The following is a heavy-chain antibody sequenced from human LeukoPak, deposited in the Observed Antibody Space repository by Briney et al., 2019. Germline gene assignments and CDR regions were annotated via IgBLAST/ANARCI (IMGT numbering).Heavy chain of an antibody. CDR2: IIPIFGTA. CDR1: GYTFTTHD. J-gene: IGHJ3*02. D-gene: IGHD3-22*01. CDR3: AKSISPYYYDSSGYLMDAFDI. V-gene: IGHV1-69*13. Sequence: SVKVSCKASGYTFTTHDINWVRQAPGQGLEWMGGIIPIFGTANYAQKFQGRVTITADESTSTAYMELSSLRSEDTAVYYCAKSISPYYYDSSGYLMDAFDIWGQGTMVTVSS.